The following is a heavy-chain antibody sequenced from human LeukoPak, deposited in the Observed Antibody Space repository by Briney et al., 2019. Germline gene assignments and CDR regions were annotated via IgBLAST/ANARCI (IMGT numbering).Heavy chain of an antibody. D-gene: IGHD6-6*01. V-gene: IGHV4-59*01. CDR1: GGSISSYY. CDR2: IYYSGST. J-gene: IGHJ5*02. CDR3: AGTSIAAGWWFDP. Sequence: SETLSLTCTVSGGSISSYYWSWIRQPPGKGLEWIGYIYYSGSTNYNPSLKSRVTISADTSKNQFSLKLSSVTAADTAVYYCAGTSIAAGWWFDPWGQGTLVTVSS.